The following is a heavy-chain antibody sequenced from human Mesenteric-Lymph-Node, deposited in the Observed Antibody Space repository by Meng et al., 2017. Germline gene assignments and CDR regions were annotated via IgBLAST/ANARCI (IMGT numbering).Heavy chain of an antibody. J-gene: IGHJ4*02. CDR2: MNPNRGTT. D-gene: IGHD6-19*01. V-gene: IGHV1-8*01. CDR3: ATGVADFEY. CDR1: GYTFTSYD. Sequence: QLQLVQSGAEVKKPGAEVKVSCKASGYTFTSYDINWVRQGTGQGLEWMGWMNPNRGTTGYAQKFQGRVTMTRNISKSTAYMDLSSLRSEDTAVYYCATGVADFEYWGQGTLVTVSS.